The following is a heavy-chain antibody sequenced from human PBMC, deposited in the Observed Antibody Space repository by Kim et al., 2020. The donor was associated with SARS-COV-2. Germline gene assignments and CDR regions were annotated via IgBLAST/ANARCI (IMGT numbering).Heavy chain of an antibody. Sequence: SETLSLTCTVSGGSISTQYWSWFRQSPAKGLEWIGCIYYSGSTNYNPSLKSRVTISLQRSINEFSLTLTSVTAADTAVYYCARRQFDSSRGGWFDPWGQGILVSVSS. D-gene: IGHD3-9*01. CDR3: ARRQFDSSRGGWFDP. J-gene: IGHJ5*02. V-gene: IGHV4-59*08. CDR1: GGSISTQY. CDR2: IYYSGST.